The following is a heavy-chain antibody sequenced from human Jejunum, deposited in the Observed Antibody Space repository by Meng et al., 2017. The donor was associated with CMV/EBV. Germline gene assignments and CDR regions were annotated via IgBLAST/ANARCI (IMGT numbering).Heavy chain of an antibody. Sequence: SGFPFTPYAMAWVRQSPGKGLEWVSTISGGGGSTKNADSVKGRFTISRDNSKNTVYLQMDSLRAEDTAVYYCAKGRSTNWYDAFDIWGQGTMVTVSS. CDR2: ISGGGGST. J-gene: IGHJ3*02. CDR1: GFPFTPYA. V-gene: IGHV3-23*01. D-gene: IGHD1-1*01. CDR3: AKGRSTNWYDAFDI.